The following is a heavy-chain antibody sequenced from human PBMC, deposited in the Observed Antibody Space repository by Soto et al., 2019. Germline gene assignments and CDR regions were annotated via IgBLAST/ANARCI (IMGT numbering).Heavy chain of an antibody. CDR2: IWYDGSNT. J-gene: IGHJ4*01. V-gene: IGHV3-33*01. Sequence: PGGSLRLTCVASGFFLRDFGMHWVRQAPGKGLEWVSVIWYDGSNTYQGESVKGRFTMSRDISKNTLYLQMDSLRPEDTAVYYCAIAMAGKWHPLDYWGHGTLVTVSS. CDR1: GFFLRDFG. CDR3: AIAMAGKWHPLDY. D-gene: IGHD6-19*01.